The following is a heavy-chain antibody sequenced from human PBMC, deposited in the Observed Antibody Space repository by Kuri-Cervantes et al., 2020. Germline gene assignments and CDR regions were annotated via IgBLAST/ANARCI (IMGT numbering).Heavy chain of an antibody. CDR2: IYHSGST. CDR1: GGSISSGGYS. D-gene: IGHD1-7*01. V-gene: IGHV4-30-2*01. CDR3: ARGNGDITGTTRGMDV. Sequence: SETLSLTCAVSGGSISSGGYSWSWIRQPPGKGLEWIGYIYHSGSTYYNPSLKSRVTISVDRSKNQFSLKLSSVTAADTAVYYCARGNGDITGTTRGMDVWGQGTTVTVSS. J-gene: IGHJ6*02.